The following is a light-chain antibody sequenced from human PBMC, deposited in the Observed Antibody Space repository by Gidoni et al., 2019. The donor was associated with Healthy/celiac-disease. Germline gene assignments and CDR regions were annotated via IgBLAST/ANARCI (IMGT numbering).Light chain of an antibody. CDR1: QSVSSSY. Sequence: EIVLTQSPGTLSLSPGERATLSCRASQSVSSSYLAWYQQKPGQAPRLLIYGASSRATVIPDRFSGSGSGTDFTLTISRLEPEDFAVYYCQQYMGSFGQGTKLEIK. CDR3: QQYMGS. CDR2: GAS. V-gene: IGKV3-20*01. J-gene: IGKJ2*04.